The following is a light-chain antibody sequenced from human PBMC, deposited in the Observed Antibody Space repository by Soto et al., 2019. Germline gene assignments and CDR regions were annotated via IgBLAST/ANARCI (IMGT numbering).Light chain of an antibody. CDR3: QQYNNSRGT. CDR2: GAS. V-gene: IGKV3-15*01. CDR1: QSVSSN. J-gene: IGKJ2*01. Sequence: EIVMTQSPATLSVSPGERTTLSCRASQSVSSNLAWYQQKPGQAPRLLIYGASTRATGIPARFSGSGSGTEFTLTISSLQSEDFAVYYCQQYNNSRGTFGQGTKLEIK.